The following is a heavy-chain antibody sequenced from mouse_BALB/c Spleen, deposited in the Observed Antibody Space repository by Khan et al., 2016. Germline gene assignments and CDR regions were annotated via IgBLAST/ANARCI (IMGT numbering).Heavy chain of an antibody. CDR2: ISNGGGST. Sequence: EVELVESGGGLVQPGGSLKLSCAASGFTFSSYTMSWVRQTPEKRLEWVAYISNGGGSTYYPDTVKGRFTISRDNATNTVYLQMSSLKSEDTAMYYCARNGNYAMDYWGQGTSVTVSS. J-gene: IGHJ4*01. CDR3: ARNGNYAMDY. V-gene: IGHV5-12-2*01. D-gene: IGHD2-1*01. CDR1: GFTFSSYT.